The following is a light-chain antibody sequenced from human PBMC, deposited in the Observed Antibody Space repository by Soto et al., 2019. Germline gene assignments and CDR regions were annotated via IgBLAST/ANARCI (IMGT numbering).Light chain of an antibody. Sequence: EIVLTQSPGTLSLSPGERATLSCRASQSVRSSYLAWYQQKPGQAPRLLIYGASSRASGIPDRFSGGGSGTDFTLTISRLEPEDFAVYYCQKYGSSPPFTFGPGTKVDIK. V-gene: IGKV3-20*01. CDR1: QSVRSSY. CDR2: GAS. CDR3: QKYGSSPPFT. J-gene: IGKJ3*01.